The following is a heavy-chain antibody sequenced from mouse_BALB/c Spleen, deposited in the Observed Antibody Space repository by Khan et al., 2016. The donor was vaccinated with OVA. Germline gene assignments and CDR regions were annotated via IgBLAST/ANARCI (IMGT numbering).Heavy chain of an antibody. J-gene: IGHJ1*01. Sequence: EVQLQESGGGLVQPGGSRKLSCAASGFTFSSFGMHWVRQAPKQGLEWVAYMSSGSSTIYYVDTVKGRFTISRDNPKNTLFLQMTSLRSEATAMYYCARSGGNFHWYFDVWGAGTSVTVSS. V-gene: IGHV5-17*02. CDR3: ARSGGNFHWYFDV. CDR1: GFTFSSFG. D-gene: IGHD2-1*01. CDR2: MSSGSSTI.